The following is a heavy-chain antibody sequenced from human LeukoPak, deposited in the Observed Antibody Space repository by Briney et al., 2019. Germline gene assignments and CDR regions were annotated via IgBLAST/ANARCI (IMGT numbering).Heavy chain of an antibody. Sequence: GGSLRLSCAASGFIFSSYERNWVRQAPGKGLEWISCISISGTTIHYAESVKGRFTISRDNIKNSLYLQMNSLRAEDTAVYYCVRGGGSAYKYNSFDIWGQGTMVTGSS. CDR1: GFIFSSYE. D-gene: IGHD2-15*01. CDR3: VRGGGSAYKYNSFDI. CDR2: ISISGTTI. J-gene: IGHJ3*02. V-gene: IGHV3-48*03.